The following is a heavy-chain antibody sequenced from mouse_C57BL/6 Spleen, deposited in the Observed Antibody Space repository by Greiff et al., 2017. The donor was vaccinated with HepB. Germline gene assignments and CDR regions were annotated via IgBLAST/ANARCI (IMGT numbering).Heavy chain of an antibody. J-gene: IGHJ2*01. CDR3: ARGYYGSSSSFDY. D-gene: IGHD1-1*01. Sequence: VKLVESGAELMKPGASVKLSCKATGYTFTGYWIEWVKQRPGHGLEWIGEILPGSGSTNYNEKFKGKATLTVDTSSSTAYMQLSSLTSEDSAVYYWARGYYGSSSSFDYWGQGTTLTVSS. CDR2: ILPGSGST. V-gene: IGHV1-9*01. CDR1: GYTFTGYW.